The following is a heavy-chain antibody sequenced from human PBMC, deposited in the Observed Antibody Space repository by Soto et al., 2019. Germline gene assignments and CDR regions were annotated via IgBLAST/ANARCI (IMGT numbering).Heavy chain of an antibody. D-gene: IGHD3-10*01. V-gene: IGHV4-61*08. CDR2: IFYSGST. CDR1: GGSISSGGYY. J-gene: IGHJ6*02. CDR3: ARVVGKLLWFGELPTRGMDV. Sequence: SETLSLTCTVSGGSISSGGYYWSWIRQSPGKGLECIGYIFYSGSTNYNPSLKSRVTISVDTSKNQFSLILRSVTAADTAVYYCARVVGKLLWFGELPTRGMDVWGQGTTVTVSS.